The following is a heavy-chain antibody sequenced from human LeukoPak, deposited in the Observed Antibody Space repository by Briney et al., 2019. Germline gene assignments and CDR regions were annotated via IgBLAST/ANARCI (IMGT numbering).Heavy chain of an antibody. CDR1: GFSFSNNG. J-gene: IGHJ6*03. CDR3: ARHKDYYYSYMDV. Sequence: GGSLRLSCAAPGFSFSNNGIHWVRQAPGKGLEWVAFIRNDGRNKYYADSVKGRFSISRDKSKNTLYPQMNSLRTEDTAVYYCARHKDYYYSYMDVWGKGTTVTISS. V-gene: IGHV3-30*02. CDR2: IRNDGRNK.